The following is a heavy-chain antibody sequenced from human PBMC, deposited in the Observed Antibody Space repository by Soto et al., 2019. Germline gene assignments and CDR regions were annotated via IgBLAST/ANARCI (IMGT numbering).Heavy chain of an antibody. V-gene: IGHV4-30-2*01. Sequence: QLQLQESGSGLVKPSQTLSLTCAVSGGSISSGGYSWSWIRQPPGKGLEWIGYIYHSGGTYYNPPLKSLVTRPVDRSKNQFSLKLSSVTAADTAVYYCASGQQLVRNYWGQGTLVTVSS. D-gene: IGHD6-13*01. CDR2: IYHSGGT. J-gene: IGHJ4*02. CDR1: GGSISSGGYS. CDR3: ASGQQLVRNY.